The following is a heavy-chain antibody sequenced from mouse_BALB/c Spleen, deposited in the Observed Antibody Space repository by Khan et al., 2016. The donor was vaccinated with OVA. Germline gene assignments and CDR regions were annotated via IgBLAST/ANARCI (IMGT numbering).Heavy chain of an antibody. Sequence: EVNLVESGGALVKPGGSLKLSCAASGFTFSTYAMSWVRQTPEQRLEWVATISSDGDYTYYPDNVTGRFTISRDNAKNTLYLQMSSLRSEDTAMYYCARSPYGNFAYWGQGTLVTVSA. CDR3: ARSPYGNFAY. V-gene: IGHV5-9-3*01. D-gene: IGHD2-1*01. J-gene: IGHJ3*01. CDR1: GFTFSTYA. CDR2: ISSDGDYT.